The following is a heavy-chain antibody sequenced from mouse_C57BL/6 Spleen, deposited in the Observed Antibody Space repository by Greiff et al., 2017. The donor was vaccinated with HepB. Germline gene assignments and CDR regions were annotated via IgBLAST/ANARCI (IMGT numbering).Heavy chain of an antibody. CDR1: GYAFSSHW. V-gene: IGHV1-80*01. J-gene: IGHJ2*01. CDR2: IYPGDGDT. CDR3: ASRSPSFDY. Sequence: VQLQQSGAELVKPGASVKISCKASGYAFSSHWMNWVKQRPGKGLEWIGQIYPGDGDTKYNGKFKGKATLTADKSSSTAYMQLSSLTAEDSAVYFCASRSPSFDYWGPGTTLTVSS.